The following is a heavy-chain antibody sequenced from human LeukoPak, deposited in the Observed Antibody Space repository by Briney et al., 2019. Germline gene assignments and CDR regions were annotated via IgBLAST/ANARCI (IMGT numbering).Heavy chain of an antibody. CDR2: IRYDGSDK. Sequence: GGSLRLSCAASGFTFSSYGMHWVRQAPGKGLEWVAFIRYDGSDKYYADSVKGRFTISRDNSKNTLYLQMNSLRAEDTAVYYCAKKGAAPPGYYFDYWGQGTLVTVSS. D-gene: IGHD6-6*01. CDR3: AKKGAAPPGYYFDY. V-gene: IGHV3-30*02. CDR1: GFTFSSYG. J-gene: IGHJ4*02.